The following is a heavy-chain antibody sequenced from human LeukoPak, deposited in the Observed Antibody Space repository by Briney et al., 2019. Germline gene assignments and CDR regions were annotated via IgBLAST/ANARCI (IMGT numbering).Heavy chain of an antibody. CDR2: IYYTGST. Sequence: SETLSLTCTVSGGSISPYYWSWIRQPPGKGLEWIGYIYYTGSTDSNPSLKSRVTISLDTSRTQFSLRLSSVTAAHTAFYYCARGGYTYGFDYWGQGTLVTVSS. D-gene: IGHD5-18*01. CDR3: ARGGYTYGFDY. CDR1: GGSISPYY. V-gene: IGHV4-59*01. J-gene: IGHJ4*02.